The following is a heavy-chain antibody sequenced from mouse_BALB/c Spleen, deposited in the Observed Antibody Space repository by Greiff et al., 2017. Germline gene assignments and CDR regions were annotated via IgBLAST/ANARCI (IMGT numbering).Heavy chain of an antibody. J-gene: IGHJ2*01. CDR3: ARKGVDD. CDR1: GYTFTDYN. Sequence: EVKLMESGPELVKPGASVKIPCKASGYTFTDYNMDWVKQSHGKSLEWIGDINPNNGGTIYNQKFKGKATLTVDKSSSTAYMELRSLTSEDTAVYYCARKGVDDWGEGTTLTVSS. CDR2: INPNNGGT. V-gene: IGHV1-18*01.